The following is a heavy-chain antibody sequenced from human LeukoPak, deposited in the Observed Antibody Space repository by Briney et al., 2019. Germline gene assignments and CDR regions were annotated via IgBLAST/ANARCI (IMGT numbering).Heavy chain of an antibody. V-gene: IGHV3-7*01. CDR3: AREVDRSFGY. CDR1: GFRFTAFW. D-gene: IGHD2-15*01. Sequence: GGFLRLSCAASGFRFTAFWMSWVRQAPGKGPEWVANINQESTETYYVDSVRGRFTISRDNATNSLSLQMNSLRVEDTAVYYCAREVDRSFGYWGQGNLVTVSS. J-gene: IGHJ4*02. CDR2: INQESTET.